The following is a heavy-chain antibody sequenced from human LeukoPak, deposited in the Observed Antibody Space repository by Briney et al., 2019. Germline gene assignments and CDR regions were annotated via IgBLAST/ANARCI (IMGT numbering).Heavy chain of an antibody. CDR3: ARSPDSPDYFDSSGYDY. D-gene: IGHD3-22*01. V-gene: IGHV4-38-2*01. Sequence: SETLSLTCAVSGFSISSNYYWGWIRQPPGKGVDWIGTIYDSGNTYYNPSLKSRVTISVDTSKNQFSLKLSSVTAADTAVYYCARSPDSPDYFDSSGYDYWGQGTLVTVSS. CDR1: GFSISSNYY. CDR2: IYDSGNT. J-gene: IGHJ4*02.